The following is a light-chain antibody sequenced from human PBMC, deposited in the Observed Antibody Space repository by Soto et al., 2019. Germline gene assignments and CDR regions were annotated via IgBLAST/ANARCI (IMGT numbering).Light chain of an antibody. CDR1: QSISSSY. V-gene: IGKV3-20*01. Sequence: VLTQSPGTLSLSPGERATLSCRTSQSISSSYLAWYQQKPGQAPRLLIYGASTRVTGIPNRFSGSGSATDFTLTISRLEPEDFAVYYCQHYGSSAITFGQGTRLEIK. CDR2: GAS. CDR3: QHYGSSAIT. J-gene: IGKJ5*01.